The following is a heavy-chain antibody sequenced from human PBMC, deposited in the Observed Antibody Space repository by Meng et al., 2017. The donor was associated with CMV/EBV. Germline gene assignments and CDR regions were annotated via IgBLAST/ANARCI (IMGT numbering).Heavy chain of an antibody. CDR2: IYYSGST. D-gene: IGHD3-3*01. J-gene: IGHJ4*02. CDR3: ARDNRRGGVDY. CDR1: GSSISRCHSY. Sequence: VHSKDSGPRLGTPSPSVSCTFNVSGSSISRCHSYWIRIRPPPVNGLERIGYIYYSGSTYYNPSPKSRVTNSVDKSKNHFSLKLLSVTAADTTVYYCARDNRRGGVDYWGQGTLVTVSS. V-gene: IGHV4-30-4*08.